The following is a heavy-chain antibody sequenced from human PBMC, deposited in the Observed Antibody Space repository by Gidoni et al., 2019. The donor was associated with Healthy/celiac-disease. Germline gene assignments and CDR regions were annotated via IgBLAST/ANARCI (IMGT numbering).Heavy chain of an antibody. CDR2: IRSKAYGGTT. J-gene: IGHJ6*02. CDR3: TRGGVTGGYYYYGMDV. D-gene: IGHD2-21*02. V-gene: IGHV3-49*04. CDR1: GFTFGDYA. Sequence: EVQLVESGGGLVQPGRSLRLSCTASGFTFGDYAMSWVRQAPGKGLEWVGFIRSKAYGGTTEYAASVKGRFTISRDDSKSIAYLQMNSLKTEDTAVYYCTRGGVTGGYYYYGMDVWGQGTTVTVSS.